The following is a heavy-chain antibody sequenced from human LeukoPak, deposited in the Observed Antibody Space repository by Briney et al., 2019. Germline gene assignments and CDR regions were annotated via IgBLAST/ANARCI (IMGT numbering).Heavy chain of an antibody. V-gene: IGHV4-61*02. D-gene: IGHD3-9*01. Sequence: SETLSLTCTVSGGSISSGSYYWSWIRQPAGKGLEWIGRIYTSGSTNYNPSLKSRVTISVDTSKNQFSLKLSSVTAADTAVYYCARSDILTGYYRFDYWGQGTPVTVSS. CDR1: GGSISSGSYY. CDR3: ARSDILTGYYRFDY. J-gene: IGHJ4*02. CDR2: IYTSGST.